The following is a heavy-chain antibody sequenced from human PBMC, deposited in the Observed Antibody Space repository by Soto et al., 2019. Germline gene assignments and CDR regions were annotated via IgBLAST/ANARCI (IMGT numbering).Heavy chain of an antibody. Sequence: EVQVLESGGGLVQPGGSLRLSCAASGVRFSDYAMTWVRQVPGRGLEWVSSIFASGDNTQYADSVKGRFTISRENYRDTLYLQMNSLRVEDTAVYYCARDPNGDYVGAFDIWGQGTMVTVSS. CDR1: GVRFSDYA. CDR3: ARDPNGDYVGAFDI. CDR2: IFASGDNT. D-gene: IGHD4-17*01. V-gene: IGHV3-23*01. J-gene: IGHJ3*02.